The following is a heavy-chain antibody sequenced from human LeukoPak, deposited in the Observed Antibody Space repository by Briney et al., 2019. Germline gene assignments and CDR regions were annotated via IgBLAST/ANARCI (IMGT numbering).Heavy chain of an antibody. Sequence: PGESLKISCKGSGYSFTTYWIAWVRQMPGKGLEWMGIIYPGDSDTKYNPSFEGQVTISADKYVSTAYLQWSSLEASDTAMYYCARRGSPPIDFDYWGQGTLVTVSS. J-gene: IGHJ4*02. CDR1: GYSFTTYW. V-gene: IGHV5-51*01. CDR3: ARRGSPPIDFDY. CDR2: IYPGDSDT.